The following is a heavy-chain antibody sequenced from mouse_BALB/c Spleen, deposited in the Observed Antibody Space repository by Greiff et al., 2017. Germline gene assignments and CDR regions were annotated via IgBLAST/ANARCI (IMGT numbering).Heavy chain of an antibody. CDR1: GFSLTSYG. J-gene: IGHJ4*01. D-gene: IGHD2-14*01. Sequence: QGQLKESGPGLVQPSQSLSITCTVSGFSLTSYGVHWVRQSPGKGLEWLGVIWSGGSTDYNAAFISRLSISKDNSKSQVFFKMNSLQANDTAIYYCAYYRYGAMDYWGQGTSVTVSS. CDR2: IWSGGST. CDR3: AYYRYGAMDY. V-gene: IGHV2-2*02.